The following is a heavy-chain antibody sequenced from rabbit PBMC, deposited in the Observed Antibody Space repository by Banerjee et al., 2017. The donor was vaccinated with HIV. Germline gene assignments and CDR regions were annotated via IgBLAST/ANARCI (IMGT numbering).Heavy chain of an antibody. CDR1: GFSFSSSYY. Sequence: QSLEESGGDLVKPGASLTLTCTASGFSFSSSYYMCWVRQAPGKGLEWIACIYGGSSGITYYGSWAKGRFTISKTSSTTVTLQMTSLTAADTATHFCARTGYASYGDGFNLWGPGTLVTVS. V-gene: IGHV1S40*01. D-gene: IGHD6-1*01. J-gene: IGHJ4*01. CDR2: IYGGSSGIT. CDR3: ARTGYASYGDGFNL.